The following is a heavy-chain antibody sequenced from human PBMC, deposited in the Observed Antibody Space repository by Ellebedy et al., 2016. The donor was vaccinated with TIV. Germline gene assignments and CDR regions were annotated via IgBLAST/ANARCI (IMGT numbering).Heavy chain of an antibody. CDR3: ARVNYYDSSGYYYFSSWFDP. Sequence: MPSETLSLTCAVYGGSFSGYSWSWIRQSPGKGLEWIGEIYHSGSTNYNPSLKSRVTISVDTSKNQFSLKLSSVTAADTAVYYCARVNYYDSSGYYYFSSWFDPWGQGTLVTVSS. D-gene: IGHD3-22*01. V-gene: IGHV4-34*01. CDR1: GGSFSGYS. J-gene: IGHJ5*02. CDR2: IYHSGST.